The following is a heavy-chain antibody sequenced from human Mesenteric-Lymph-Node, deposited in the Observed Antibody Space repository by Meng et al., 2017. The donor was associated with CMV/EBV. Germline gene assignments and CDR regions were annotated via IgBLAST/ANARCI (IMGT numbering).Heavy chain of an antibody. Sequence: SVKVSCKASGYTFTSYFMHWVRPAPGQGLEWMGVINPSGGSTTYAQKFQGRVSMTRDTSTTTVYMEVSSLRSEDTAVYYCARSSSWSFDYWGQGTLVTVSS. J-gene: IGHJ4*02. V-gene: IGHV1-46*01. CDR2: INPSGGST. D-gene: IGHD6-13*01. CDR3: ARSSSWSFDY. CDR1: GYTFTSYF.